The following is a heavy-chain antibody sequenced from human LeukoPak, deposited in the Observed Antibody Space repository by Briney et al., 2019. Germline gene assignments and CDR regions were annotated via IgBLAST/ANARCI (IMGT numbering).Heavy chain of an antibody. Sequence: GGSLRLSCAASGFTFSSYWMHWVRQAPGKGLVWVSRINSDGSSTSYADSVKGRFTISRDNAKNTLYLQMNSLRAEDTAVYYCARVLAYDSSGYYFDYWGQGTQVTVSS. CDR2: INSDGSST. D-gene: IGHD3-22*01. CDR1: GFTFSSYW. J-gene: IGHJ4*02. V-gene: IGHV3-74*01. CDR3: ARVLAYDSSGYYFDY.